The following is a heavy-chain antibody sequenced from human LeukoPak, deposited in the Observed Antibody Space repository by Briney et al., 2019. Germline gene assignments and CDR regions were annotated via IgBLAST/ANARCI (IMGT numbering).Heavy chain of an antibody. D-gene: IGHD6-19*01. Sequence: YPSETLSLTCTVSGGSISSSSYYWSWIRQPPGKGLEWIGEINHSGSTNYNPSLKSRVTISVDTSKNQFSLKLSSVTAADTAVYYCGAVAVIWGQGTIVTVSS. J-gene: IGHJ3*02. CDR1: GGSISSSSYY. CDR3: GAVAVI. V-gene: IGHV4-39*07. CDR2: INHSGST.